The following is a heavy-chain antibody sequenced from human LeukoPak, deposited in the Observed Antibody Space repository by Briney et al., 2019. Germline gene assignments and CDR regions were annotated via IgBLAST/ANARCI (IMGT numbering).Heavy chain of an antibody. CDR2: IYPGDSNS. CDR1: GYSFSSYW. D-gene: IGHD6-13*01. V-gene: IGHV5-51*01. CDR3: ARLTTTGLSAAGTFDY. Sequence: GESLKISCKGSGYSFSSYWIGWVRQMPGKGLEWMGVIYPGDSNSRYSPSFQGQVTISADKSISTAYLQWSSLKASDTAMYYCARLTTTGLSAAGTFDYWGQGTLVTVSS. J-gene: IGHJ4*02.